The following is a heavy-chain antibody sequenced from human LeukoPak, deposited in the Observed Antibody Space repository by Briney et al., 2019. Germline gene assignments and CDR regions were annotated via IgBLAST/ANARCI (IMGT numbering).Heavy chain of an antibody. CDR2: IYYSGST. Sequence: SETLSLTCTVSGGSISSYYWSWIRQPPGKGLEWIGYIYYSGSTNYNPSLKSRVTISVDTSKNQFSLKLSSVTAADTAAYYCARVNTMIVVVIPDAFDIWGQGTMVTVSS. CDR1: GGSISSYY. D-gene: IGHD3-22*01. CDR3: ARVNTMIVVVIPDAFDI. J-gene: IGHJ3*02. V-gene: IGHV4-59*01.